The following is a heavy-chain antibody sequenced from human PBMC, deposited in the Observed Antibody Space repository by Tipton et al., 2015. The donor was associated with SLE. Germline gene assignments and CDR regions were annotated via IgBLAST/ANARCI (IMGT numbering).Heavy chain of an antibody. V-gene: IGHV4-34*01. CDR3: ASRGDYGDYVSGYWYFDL. CDR1: GGSFSGYY. Sequence: TLSLTCAVYGGSFSGYYWSWIRQPPGKGLEWIGEINHSGSTNYNPSLKSRVTISVDTSKNQFSLKLSSVTAADTAVYYCASRGDYGDYVSGYWYFDLWGRGTLVTASS. D-gene: IGHD4-17*01. CDR2: INHSGST. J-gene: IGHJ2*01.